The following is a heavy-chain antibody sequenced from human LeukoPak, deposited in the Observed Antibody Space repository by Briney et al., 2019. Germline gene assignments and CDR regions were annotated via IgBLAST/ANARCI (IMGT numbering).Heavy chain of an antibody. J-gene: IGHJ4*02. D-gene: IGHD2-21*01. Sequence: KPGGSLRLSCAASGFTFSSYSMDWVRQAPGKGLEWVSSISSSSSYIYYADSVKGRFTISRDNAKNSLYLQMNSLRAEDTAVYYCARDDSGDVDYWGQGTLVTVSS. CDR1: GFTFSSYS. V-gene: IGHV3-21*01. CDR2: ISSSSSYI. CDR3: ARDDSGDVDY.